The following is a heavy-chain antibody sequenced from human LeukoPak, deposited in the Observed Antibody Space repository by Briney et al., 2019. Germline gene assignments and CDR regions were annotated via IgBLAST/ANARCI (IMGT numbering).Heavy chain of an antibody. Sequence: PGGSLRLSCAASGFTFSSYAMSWVRQAPGKGLKWVSTIGGSGGSTYYADSVKGRFTISRDNSKNTLYLQMNSLRAEDTAVYYCARGGSGSYYRIFDYWGQGTLVTVSS. D-gene: IGHD1-26*01. V-gene: IGHV3-23*01. CDR2: IGGSGGST. CDR3: ARGGSGSYYRIFDY. CDR1: GFTFSSYA. J-gene: IGHJ4*02.